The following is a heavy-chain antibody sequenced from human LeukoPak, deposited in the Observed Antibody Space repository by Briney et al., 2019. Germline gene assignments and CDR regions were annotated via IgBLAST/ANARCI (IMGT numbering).Heavy chain of an antibody. CDR1: GGSISSYY. Sequence: PSETLSLTCTVSGGSISSYYWSWIRQPPGKGLEWMGYIYYSGSTNYNPSLKSRVTISVDTSKNQFSLKLSSVTAADTAVYYCARDDQQLGDSWVYYYFDHWGQGTLVTVSS. J-gene: IGHJ4*02. V-gene: IGHV4-59*12. D-gene: IGHD1-1*01. CDR2: IYYSGST. CDR3: ARDDQQLGDSWVYYYFDH.